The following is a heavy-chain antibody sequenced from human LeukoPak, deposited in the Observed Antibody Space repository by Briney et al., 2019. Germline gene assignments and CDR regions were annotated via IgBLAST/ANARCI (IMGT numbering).Heavy chain of an antibody. J-gene: IGHJ4*02. CDR3: ARDGEEYSSSWYVD. CDR2: ISYDGSNK. V-gene: IGHV3-30*03. Sequence: GRSLRLSCAASGFTFSHYGVHWVRQAPGKGLEWVAVISYDGSNKYYADSVKGRFTISRDNAKNSLYLQMNSLRAEDTAVYYCARDGEEYSSSWYVDWGQGTLVTVSS. D-gene: IGHD6-13*01. CDR1: GFTFSHYG.